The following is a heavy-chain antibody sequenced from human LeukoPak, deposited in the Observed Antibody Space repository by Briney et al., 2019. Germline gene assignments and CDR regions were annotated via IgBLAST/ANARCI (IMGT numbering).Heavy chain of an antibody. CDR1: GGSISSYY. V-gene: IGHV4-59*01. CDR3: ARDLITVAGTDYGMDV. Sequence: SETLSLTCTVSGGSISSYYWSWIRQPPGKGLEWIGYIYYSGSTNYNPSLKSRVTISVDTSKYQFSLKLSSVTAADTAVYYCARDLITVAGTDYGMDVWGQGTTVTVSS. CDR2: IYYSGST. D-gene: IGHD6-19*01. J-gene: IGHJ6*02.